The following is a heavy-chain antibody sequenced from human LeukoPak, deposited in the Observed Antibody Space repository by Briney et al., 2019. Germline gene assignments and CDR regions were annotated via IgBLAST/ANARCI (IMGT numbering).Heavy chain of an antibody. D-gene: IGHD3-9*01. CDR1: GFTFSSYG. J-gene: IGHJ4*02. Sequence: GGSLSLSCATSGFTFSSYGMYWVRQAPGKGLEWLAFIRYDESNKYYTDSVKGRFTISRDNSKNTVYLQMNSLRAEDTAIYYCAKDSLTGTGPYYFDCWGQETLVTVSS. CDR3: AKDSLTGTGPYYFDC. V-gene: IGHV3-30*02. CDR2: IRYDESNK.